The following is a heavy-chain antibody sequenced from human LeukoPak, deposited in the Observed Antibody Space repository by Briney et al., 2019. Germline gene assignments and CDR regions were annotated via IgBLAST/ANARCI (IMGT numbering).Heavy chain of an antibody. CDR2: ISYDGGTK. D-gene: IGHD6-13*01. Sequence: GGSLRLSCAGAGFSFSSYGMHWVRQAPGKGLEWVAVISYDGGTKFYADSVKGRFTISRDNSKNTLYLQMDSLRAEDTAVYYCAKVFTPNSWPKYYFDYRGQGTLVTVSS. J-gene: IGHJ4*02. CDR1: GFSFSSYG. CDR3: AKVFTPNSWPKYYFDY. V-gene: IGHV3-30*18.